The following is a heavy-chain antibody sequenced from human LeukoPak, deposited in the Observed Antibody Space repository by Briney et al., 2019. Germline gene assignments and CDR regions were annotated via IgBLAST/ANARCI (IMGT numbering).Heavy chain of an antibody. V-gene: IGHV4-39*07. CDR2: IYYSGST. Sequence: SETLSLTCTVSGGSISSSSYYWGWIRQPPGKGLEWIGSIYYSGSTYYNPSLKSRVTISVDTSKNQFSLKLSAVTAADTAVYYCAREGRSGSYPDYFDYWGQGTLVTVSS. D-gene: IGHD1-26*01. J-gene: IGHJ4*02. CDR1: GGSISSSSYY. CDR3: AREGRSGSYPDYFDY.